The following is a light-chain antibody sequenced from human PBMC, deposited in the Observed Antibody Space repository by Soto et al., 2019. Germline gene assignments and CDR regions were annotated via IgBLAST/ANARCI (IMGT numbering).Light chain of an antibody. J-gene: IGLJ1*01. CDR2: DVN. CDR1: RSDVGGYNY. Sequence: ALTQPASVSGSPGQSITISCTGTRSDVGGYNYVSWYQQHPGKAPKLMIYDVNNRPSGVSNRFSGSKSGNTASLTISGLHTEDEADYYCSSYTSSSTPYVFGTGTKVTVL. V-gene: IGLV2-14*03. CDR3: SSYTSSSTPYV.